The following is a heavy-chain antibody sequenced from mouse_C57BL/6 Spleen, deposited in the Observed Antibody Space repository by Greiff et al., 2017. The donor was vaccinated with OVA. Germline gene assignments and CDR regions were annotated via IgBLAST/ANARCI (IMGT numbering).Heavy chain of an antibody. J-gene: IGHJ3*01. CDR1: GFSLTSYG. CDR3: AREDDYDGFAY. V-gene: IGHV2-2*01. Sequence: QVQLKESGPGLVQPSQSLSITCTVSGFSLTSYGVHWVRQSPGKGLEWLGVIWSGGSTDYNAAFISRLSISKDNSKSQVFFKMNSLQADDTAIYYCAREDDYDGFAYWGQGTLVTVSA. D-gene: IGHD2-4*01. CDR2: IWSGGST.